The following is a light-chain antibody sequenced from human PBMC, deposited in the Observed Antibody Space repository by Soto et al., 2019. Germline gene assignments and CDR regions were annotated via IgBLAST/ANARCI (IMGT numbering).Light chain of an antibody. J-gene: IGKJ1*01. CDR1: QSVSSSH. V-gene: IGKV3-15*01. CDR2: DAS. Sequence: DIVLTQSPGTLSLSPGERATLSCRASQSVSSSHLAWYQQKPGQAPRLLIYDASTRATGIPARFSGSGSGTEFNLTISSLQSEDFAIYYCRHYNNWPPETFGQGTKVDIK. CDR3: RHYNNWPPET.